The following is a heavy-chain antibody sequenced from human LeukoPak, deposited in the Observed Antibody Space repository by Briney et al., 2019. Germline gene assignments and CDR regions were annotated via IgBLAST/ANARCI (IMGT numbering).Heavy chain of an antibody. CDR2: INHSGST. Sequence: SETLSLTCAVYGGSFSGYYWSWIRQPPGKGLEWIGEINHSGSTNYNPSLKSRVTISVDTSKNQFPLKLSSVTAADTAVYYCASYGYSYGYDYWGQGTLVTVSS. V-gene: IGHV4-34*01. CDR3: ASYGYSYGYDY. J-gene: IGHJ4*02. D-gene: IGHD5-18*01. CDR1: GGSFSGYY.